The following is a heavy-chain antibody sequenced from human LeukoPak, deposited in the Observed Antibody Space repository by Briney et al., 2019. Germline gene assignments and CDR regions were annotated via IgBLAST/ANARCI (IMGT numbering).Heavy chain of an antibody. Sequence: GGSLRLSCAASGFTFSSYGMHWVRQAPGKGLEWVAVIWYDGSNKYYADSVKGRFTISRDNSKNTLYLQMNSLRAEDSALYYCVQEGPRGLAFDVWGQGTRVTVSS. CDR3: VQEGPRGLAFDV. J-gene: IGHJ3*01. CDR1: GFTFSSYG. V-gene: IGHV3-33*06. CDR2: IWYDGSNK.